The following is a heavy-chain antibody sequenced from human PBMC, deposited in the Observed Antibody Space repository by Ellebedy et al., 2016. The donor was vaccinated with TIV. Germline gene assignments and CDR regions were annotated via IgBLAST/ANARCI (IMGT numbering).Heavy chain of an antibody. D-gene: IGHD3-3*01. CDR1: GGSISSGDYY. CDR2: IYYSGST. V-gene: IGHV4-30-4*01. CDR3: ARGVGSVGITIFGDV. Sequence: SETLSLXXTVSGGSISSGDYYWSWIRQPPGKGLEWIGYIYYSGSTYYNPSLKSRVTISVDTSKNQFSLKLSSVTAADTAVYYCARGVGSVGITIFGDVWGQGTTVTVSS. J-gene: IGHJ6*02.